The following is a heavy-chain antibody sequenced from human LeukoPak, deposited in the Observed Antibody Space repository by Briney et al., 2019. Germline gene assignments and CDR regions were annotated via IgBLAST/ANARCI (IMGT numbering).Heavy chain of an antibody. J-gene: IGHJ3*01. CDR1: GFTFSSYA. D-gene: IGHD4-17*01. CDR2: ISYDGSNK. CDR3: ARATILYGAFDAFDL. V-gene: IGHV3-30-3*01. Sequence: GRSLRLSCAASGFTFSSYAMHWVRQAPGKGLEWVAVISYDGSNKYYADSVKGRFSISRDNPKNTLYLQMNSLRAEDTAVYYCARATILYGAFDAFDLWGQGTMVTVSS.